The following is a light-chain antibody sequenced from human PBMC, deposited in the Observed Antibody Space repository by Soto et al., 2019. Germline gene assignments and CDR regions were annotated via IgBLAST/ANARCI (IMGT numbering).Light chain of an antibody. CDR2: DVI. J-gene: IGLJ1*01. CDR3: SSFAGSNNYV. V-gene: IGLV2-8*01. Sequence: QSALTQPASVSGSPGQSITISCTGTSSDIGGYNYVSWYQQHPGKAPKLMIYDVINRPSGVPDRFSRSKSGNTASLTVSGLQAEDEAEYYCSSFAGSNNYVFGTGTKVTVL. CDR1: SSDIGGYNY.